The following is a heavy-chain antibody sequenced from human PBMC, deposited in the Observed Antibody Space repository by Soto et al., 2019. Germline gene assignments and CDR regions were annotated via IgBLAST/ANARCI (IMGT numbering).Heavy chain of an antibody. D-gene: IGHD3-10*01. Sequence: PSETLSLTCTVSGGSISDSNDHWGWIRQPPGRRLEWIGYIDSNGGTSYNPSLQSRVTISIDTSTKQFSLKLGSVTAADTAVYYCVRQGFGRLHGLVDVWGQGTTVTVSS. J-gene: IGHJ6*02. CDR1: GGSISDSNDH. CDR2: IDSNGGT. V-gene: IGHV4-61*05. CDR3: VRQGFGRLHGLVDV.